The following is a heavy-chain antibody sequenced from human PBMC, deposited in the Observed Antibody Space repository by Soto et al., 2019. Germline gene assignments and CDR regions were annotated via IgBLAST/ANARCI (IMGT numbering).Heavy chain of an antibody. CDR1: GYTFTSYA. V-gene: IGHV1-3*01. CDR3: ASSKKAAALSGRDV. J-gene: IGHJ6*02. Sequence: GASVKVSCKASGYTFTSYAMHWVRQAPGQRLEWMGWINAGNGNTKYSQKFQGRVTITRDTSASTANKEQSSLRSEDTAVYYCASSKKAAALSGRDVWGQGTRVTVSS. CDR2: INAGNGNT. D-gene: IGHD6-13*01.